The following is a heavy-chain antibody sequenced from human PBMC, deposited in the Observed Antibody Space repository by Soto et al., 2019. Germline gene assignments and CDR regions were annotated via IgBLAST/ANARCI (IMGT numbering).Heavy chain of an antibody. D-gene: IGHD2-21*01. V-gene: IGHV3-48*02. J-gene: IGHJ4*01. CDR3: ARVQPYCGGECYFDY. CDR2: ISGSSSTI. CDR1: GFTFINYS. Sequence: VGSLRLSCAVSGFTFINYSMNWVRQAPGKGLEWVSHISGSSSTIYYADSVKGRFTVSRDYAKNSLYLQMNSLRDEDTALYYCARVQPYCGGECYFDYWGHGTLVTVSS.